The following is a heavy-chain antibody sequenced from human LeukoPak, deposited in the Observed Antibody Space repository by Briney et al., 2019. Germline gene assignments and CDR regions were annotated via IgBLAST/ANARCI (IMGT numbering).Heavy chain of an antibody. CDR1: GGSISSGDYY. Sequence: SETLSLTCTVSGGSISSGDYYWSWIRQPPGKGLEWIGYIYYSGSTYYNPSLKSRVTISVDTSKNQFSLKLSSVTAADTAVYYCARVGAAAAGLSWFDPWGQGTLVTVSS. CDR2: IYYSGST. J-gene: IGHJ5*02. D-gene: IGHD6-13*01. CDR3: ARVGAAAAGLSWFDP. V-gene: IGHV4-30-4*01.